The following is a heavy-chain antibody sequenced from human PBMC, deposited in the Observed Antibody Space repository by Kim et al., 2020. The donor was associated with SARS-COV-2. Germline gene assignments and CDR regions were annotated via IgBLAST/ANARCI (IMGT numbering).Heavy chain of an antibody. CDR2: INSDGSST. J-gene: IGHJ3*02. CDR1: GFTFSSYW. CDR3: VGVEDDSSGYYPDHYAFDI. Sequence: GGSLRLSCAASGFTFSSYWMHWVRQAPGKGLVWVSRINSDGSSTSYADSVKGRFTISRDNAKNTLYLQMNSLRAEDTAVYYCVGVEDDSSGYYPDHYAFDIWGQGTMVTVSS. V-gene: IGHV3-74*01. D-gene: IGHD3-22*01.